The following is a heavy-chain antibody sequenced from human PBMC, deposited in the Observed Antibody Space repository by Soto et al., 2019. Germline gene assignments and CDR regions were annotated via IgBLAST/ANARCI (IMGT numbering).Heavy chain of an antibody. J-gene: IGHJ4*02. CDR2: ISYDGSNK. Sequence: PVGSLRLSCASSVFTFSSYGMHCVRHSPGKWLEWVAVISYDGSNKYYADSVKGRFTISRDNSKNTLYLQMDSLRAEDTAVYYCARPGRDFWSGSYYFDYWGQGNQVTV. V-gene: IGHV3-30*03. CDR1: VFTFSSYG. CDR3: ARPGRDFWSGSYYFDY. D-gene: IGHD3-3*01.